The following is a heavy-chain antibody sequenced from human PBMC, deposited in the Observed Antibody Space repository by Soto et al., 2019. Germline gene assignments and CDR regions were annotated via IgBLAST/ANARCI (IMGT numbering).Heavy chain of an antibody. D-gene: IGHD3-3*01. CDR1: GYTFTSYA. Sequence: SVKVSCKASGYTFTSYAMHWVRQAPGQRLEWMGWINAGNGNTKYSQKFQGRVTITRDTSASTAYMELSSLRSEDTAVYYCARDYDFWSGYWVYYGMDVWGQGTTVTVSS. CDR2: INAGNGNT. V-gene: IGHV1-3*01. CDR3: ARDYDFWSGYWVYYGMDV. J-gene: IGHJ6*02.